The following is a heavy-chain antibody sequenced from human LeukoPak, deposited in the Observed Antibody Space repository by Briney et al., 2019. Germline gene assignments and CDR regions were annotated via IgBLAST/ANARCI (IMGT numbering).Heavy chain of an antibody. Sequence: SETLSLTCSVSGASITTYYWSWIRQPPGKGLEWIAYIHYSGSTSYNPPLKSRLTISLDTSKNQFSLKLSSVTAADTAVYHCARLDGNWNYFDYWGQGTLVTVSS. V-gene: IGHV4-59*08. CDR1: GASITTYY. J-gene: IGHJ4*02. D-gene: IGHD1-20*01. CDR2: IHYSGST. CDR3: ARLDGNWNYFDY.